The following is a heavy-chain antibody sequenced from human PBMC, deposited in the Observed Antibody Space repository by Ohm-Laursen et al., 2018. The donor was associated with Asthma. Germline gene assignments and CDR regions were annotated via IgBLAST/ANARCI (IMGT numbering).Heavy chain of an antibody. V-gene: IGHV4-59*01. CDR3: ARGGSYEDYFDY. CDR2: IYYSGST. J-gene: IGHJ4*02. Sequence: PSQTLSLTCTVSGGSISSYYWSWIRQPPGKGLEWIGYIYYSGSTNYNPSLKSRVTISVDTSKSQFSLKLSSVTAADTAVYYCARGGSYEDYFDYWGQGTLVTVSS. CDR1: GGSISSYY. D-gene: IGHD5-12*01.